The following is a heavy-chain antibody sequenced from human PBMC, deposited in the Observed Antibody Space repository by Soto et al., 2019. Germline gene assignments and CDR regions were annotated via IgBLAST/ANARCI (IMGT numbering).Heavy chain of an antibody. Sequence: GGSLRLSCVASGFTFSSFEFIWVRQAPGKGLQRISYISMSGNIKRYADSVKGRFTISRDNAKNSVYLQISSLRADDTAVYYCARDTMRASAAASLDYWGQGTLVTVSS. V-gene: IGHV3-48*03. J-gene: IGHJ4*02. CDR2: ISMSGNIK. CDR3: ARDTMRASAAASLDY. D-gene: IGHD6-13*01. CDR1: GFTFSSFE.